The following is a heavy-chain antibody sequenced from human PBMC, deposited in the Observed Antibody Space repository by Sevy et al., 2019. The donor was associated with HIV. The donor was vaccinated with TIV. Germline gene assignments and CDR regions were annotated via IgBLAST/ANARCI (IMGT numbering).Heavy chain of an antibody. CDR2: ISVSGRL. J-gene: IGHJ4*02. V-gene: IGHV3-23*01. CDR3: AKDGYSSGILYYFDH. D-gene: IGHD6-19*01. CDR1: GFKFDNYA. Sequence: GGSLRLSCAASGFKFDNYAMAWVRQAPGQGLVLVSAISVSGRLSYTDSVKGRFTISRDSSKKMIYLHLNSLRADDTATYYCAKDGYSSGILYYFDHRGQGTLVTVSS.